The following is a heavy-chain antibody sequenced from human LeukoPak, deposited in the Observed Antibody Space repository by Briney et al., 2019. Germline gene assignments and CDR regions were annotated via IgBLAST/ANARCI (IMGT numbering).Heavy chain of an antibody. CDR1: GGSISSSSYY. D-gene: IGHD3-3*01. V-gene: IGHV4-39*01. Sequence: SETLSLTCTVSGGSISSSSYYWGWIRQPPGKGLEWIVSIYYSGSTYYNPSLKSRVTISVDTSKNQFSLKLSSVTAADTAVYYCARTKGARDFWSGYYLRDPFDYWGQGTLATVSS. J-gene: IGHJ4*02. CDR2: IYYSGST. CDR3: ARTKGARDFWSGYYLRDPFDY.